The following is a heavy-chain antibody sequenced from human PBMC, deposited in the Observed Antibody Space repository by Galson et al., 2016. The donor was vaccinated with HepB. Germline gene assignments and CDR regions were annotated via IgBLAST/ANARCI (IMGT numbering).Heavy chain of an antibody. CDR1: GYIFTTYI. V-gene: IGHV1-46*01. D-gene: IGHD1-26*01. CDR2: INPTGGST. CDR3: ARDRSGPATMDAFDY. J-gene: IGHJ4*02. Sequence: SVKVSCKASGYIFTTYIMHWVRQAPGQGLEWMGMINPTGGSTSYAQMFRGRVTMTKATSTNTVYMELSSLRSEDTAVYYCARDRSGPATMDAFDYWGQGTPVTVSS.